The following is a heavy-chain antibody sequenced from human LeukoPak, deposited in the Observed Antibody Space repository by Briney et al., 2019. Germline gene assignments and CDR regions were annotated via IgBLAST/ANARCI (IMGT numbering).Heavy chain of an antibody. CDR2: IYYSGST. CDR3: ARVGSGWYQVNYFDY. J-gene: IGHJ4*02. Sequence: PSETLSLTCTVSGGSISSYYWSWIRQPPGKGLEWIGYIYYSGSTNYNPSLKSRVTISVDTSKNQFSLKLSSVTAADTAVYYCARVGSGWYQVNYFDYWGQGTLVTVSS. CDR1: GGSISSYY. V-gene: IGHV4-59*01. D-gene: IGHD6-19*01.